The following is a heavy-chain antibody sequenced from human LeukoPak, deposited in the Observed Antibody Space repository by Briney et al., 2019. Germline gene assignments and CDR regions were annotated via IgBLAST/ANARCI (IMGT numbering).Heavy chain of an antibody. D-gene: IGHD6-19*01. J-gene: IGHJ4*02. CDR3: ASHLGYSSGWYYFDY. CDR2: IIPIFGTA. CDR1: GGTFSSYA. Sequence: SVTVSCKASGGTFSSYAMSWVRQAPGQGLEWMGGIIPIFGTANYAQKFQGRVTITTDESTSTAYMELSSLRSEDTAVYYCASHLGYSSGWYYFDYWGQGTLVTVSS. V-gene: IGHV1-69*05.